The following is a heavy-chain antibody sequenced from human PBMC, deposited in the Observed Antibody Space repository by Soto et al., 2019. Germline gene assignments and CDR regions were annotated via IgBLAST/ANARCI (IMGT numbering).Heavy chain of an antibody. CDR1: GYTLTELS. D-gene: IGHD2-2*02. J-gene: IGHJ5*02. CDR3: ATLGRPAAIGGVENWFER. Sequence: ASVKVSCKVSGYTLTELSMHWVRQAPGKGLEWMGGFDPEDGETIYAQKFQGRVTMTEDTSTDTAYMELSSLRSEDTAVYYCATLGRPAAIGGVENWFERWGQGTLVTVSS. CDR2: FDPEDGET. V-gene: IGHV1-24*01.